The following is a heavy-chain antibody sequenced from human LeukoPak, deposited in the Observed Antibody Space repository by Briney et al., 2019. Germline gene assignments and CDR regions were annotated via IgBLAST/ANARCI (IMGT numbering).Heavy chain of an antibody. V-gene: IGHV3-21*01. J-gene: IGHJ4*02. Sequence: GGSLRLSCAAAGFTFSSYSMNWVRQAPGKGLEWVSSISSSSSYIYYADSVKGRFTISRDNAKNSLYLQMNSLRAEDTAVYYCASEPEGQWLVPSPFDYWGQGTLVTVSS. CDR1: GFTFSSYS. D-gene: IGHD6-19*01. CDR2: ISSSSSYI. CDR3: ASEPEGQWLVPSPFDY.